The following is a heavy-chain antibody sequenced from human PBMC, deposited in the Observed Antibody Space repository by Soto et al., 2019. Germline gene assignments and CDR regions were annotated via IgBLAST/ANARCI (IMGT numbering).Heavy chain of an antibody. CDR3: VRESYPAKAFDI. CDR1: GFTFSNYN. Sequence: EVQLVESGGGLVKPGESLRLSCAASGFTFSNYNINWVRQAPGKGLEWVSSIRSRSIDMYYADSVKGRFTISRDDAKNALPLQMNGRRAEYTAVYFGVRESYPAKAFDIWGQGTMVTVSS. V-gene: IGHV3-21*01. J-gene: IGHJ3*02. D-gene: IGHD2-2*01. CDR2: IRSRSIDM.